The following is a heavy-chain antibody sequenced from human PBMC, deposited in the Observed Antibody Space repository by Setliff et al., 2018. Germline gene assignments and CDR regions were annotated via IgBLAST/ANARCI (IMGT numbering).Heavy chain of an antibody. CDR1: GYTFTSYG. CDR2: ISAYNGNT. V-gene: IGHV1-18*01. Sequence: ASVKVSCKASGYTFTSYGISWVRQAPGQGLEWMGWISAYNGNTNYVQKLQGRVTMTTDTSTSTAYMELRSLRSDDTAVYYCARVGVYYYDSSGYHRSPYYYYYGMDVWGQGTTVTVSS. J-gene: IGHJ6*02. D-gene: IGHD3-22*01. CDR3: ARVGVYYYDSSGYHRSPYYYYYGMDV.